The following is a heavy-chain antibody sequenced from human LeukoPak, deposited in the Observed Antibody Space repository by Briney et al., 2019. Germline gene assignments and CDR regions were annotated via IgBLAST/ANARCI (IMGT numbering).Heavy chain of an antibody. CDR2: IWYDGSNK. V-gene: IGHV3-33*08. CDR3: ARGGPEWPLDY. D-gene: IGHD3-3*01. CDR1: GLTVSSNY. J-gene: IGHJ4*02. Sequence: GGSLRLSCAASGLTVSSNYMSWVRQAPGKGLEWVAVIWYDGSNKYYADSVKGRFTISRDNSKNTLYLQMNSLRVEDTAVYYCARGGPEWPLDYWGQGTLVTVST.